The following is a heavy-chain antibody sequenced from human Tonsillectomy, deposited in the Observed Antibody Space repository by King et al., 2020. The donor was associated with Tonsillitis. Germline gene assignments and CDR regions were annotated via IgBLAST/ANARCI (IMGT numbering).Heavy chain of an antibody. CDR1: GFIVSSMY. CDR2: IYSGGST. V-gene: IGHV3-53*01. D-gene: IGHD6-13*01. Sequence: VQLVESGGGLIQPGGSLRLSCAASGFIVSSMYMSWVRQAPGKGLEWVSVIYSGGSTYYADSVKGRFTISRDNSKNTLHLQMNSLRAEDTDVYYCARDGAAAGLFDYWGQGTLVTVSS. J-gene: IGHJ4*02. CDR3: ARDGAAAGLFDY.